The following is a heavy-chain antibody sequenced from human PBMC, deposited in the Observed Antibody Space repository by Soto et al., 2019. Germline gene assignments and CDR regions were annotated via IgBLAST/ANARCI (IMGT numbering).Heavy chain of an antibody. CDR2: TIPVFNTA. J-gene: IGHJ3*02. Sequence: QVQLEQSGAEVKKPGSSVKVSCKASGGTLSDHGVAWLRQAPGQGLEWMGGTIPVFNTAKYAQKFQGRVTVTADKFTNIAYMELSSLRSEDTAVYFCARGVFGWGDYYSGPSAFDIWGQGTMVIVSS. V-gene: IGHV1-69*06. D-gene: IGHD3-10*01. CDR3: ARGVFGWGDYYSGPSAFDI. CDR1: GGTLSDHG.